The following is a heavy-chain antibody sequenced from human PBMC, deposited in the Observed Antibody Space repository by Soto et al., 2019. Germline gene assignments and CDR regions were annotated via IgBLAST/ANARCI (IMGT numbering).Heavy chain of an antibody. Sequence: EVQVVESGGGLVQSGGSLRLSCAASGFTISDHYMDWVRQAPGKGLEWVGRSRNKPKKYTTEYAASVKGRFTISRDDSNNSLYLQMNSLVIEDTAVYYCVRILAAVSNAFDVWGQGTLVTVSS. CDR1: GFTISDHY. CDR2: SRNKPKKYTT. V-gene: IGHV3-72*01. D-gene: IGHD6-25*01. CDR3: VRILAAVSNAFDV. J-gene: IGHJ3*01.